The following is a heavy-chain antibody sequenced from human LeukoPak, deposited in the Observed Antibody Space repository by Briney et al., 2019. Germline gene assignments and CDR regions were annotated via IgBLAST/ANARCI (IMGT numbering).Heavy chain of an antibody. CDR3: ARDSLEYTTSSAAY. V-gene: IGHV3-7*01. CDR2: IKQDGSEK. D-gene: IGHD6-13*01. J-gene: IGHJ4*02. CDR1: GFTFSSYW. Sequence: GGSLRLSCTVSGFTFSSYWMSWVRQAPGKGLEWVAIIKQDGSEKYSVDSVKGRFIISRDNAKNSLYLQMNRLRVEDTALYYCARDSLEYTTSSAAYWGQGALVTVSS.